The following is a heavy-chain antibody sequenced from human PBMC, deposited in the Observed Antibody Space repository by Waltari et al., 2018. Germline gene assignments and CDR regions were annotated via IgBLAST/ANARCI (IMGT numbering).Heavy chain of an antibody. CDR1: GYTFTSYG. Sequence: QVQLVQSGAEVKKPGASVKVSCKASGYTFTSYGISWVRQAPGQGLEWMGWIREDNGNTKYAQKRKGRVTMTTDTSTGTAYRGLRSLRSDDTAVYYCARGHYYDSSGYYLSYYYGMDVWGQGTTVTVSS. D-gene: IGHD3-22*01. J-gene: IGHJ6*02. CDR2: IREDNGNT. CDR3: ARGHYYDSSGYYLSYYYGMDV. V-gene: IGHV1-18*01.